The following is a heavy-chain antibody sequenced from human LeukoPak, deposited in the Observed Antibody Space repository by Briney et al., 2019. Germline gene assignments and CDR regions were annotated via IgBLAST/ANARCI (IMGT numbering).Heavy chain of an antibody. Sequence: GGSLRLSCAASGFTSSSYWMSWVRQAPGKGLEWVANIKQDGSEKYYVDSVKGRFTISRDNAKNSLYLQMNSLRAEDTAVYYCARVDLAAWFDYWGQGTLVTVSS. V-gene: IGHV3-7*04. CDR2: IKQDGSEK. D-gene: IGHD6-25*01. CDR1: GFTSSSYW. CDR3: ARVDLAAWFDY. J-gene: IGHJ4*02.